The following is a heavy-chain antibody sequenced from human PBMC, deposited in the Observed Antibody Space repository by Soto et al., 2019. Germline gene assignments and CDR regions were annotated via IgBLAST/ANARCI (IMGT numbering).Heavy chain of an antibody. CDR2: IYPGDSDT. J-gene: IGHJ5*02. Sequence: GESLKISCDGSGYNFPYFWITWVRQMPGKGLEWMGIIYPGDSDTRYSPSFQGQVTISADKSISTAYLQWSSLKASDTAMYYCARGVGRQGNWFDPWGQGTLVPVYS. V-gene: IGHV5-51*01. CDR3: ARGVGRQGNWFDP. CDR1: GYNFPYFW.